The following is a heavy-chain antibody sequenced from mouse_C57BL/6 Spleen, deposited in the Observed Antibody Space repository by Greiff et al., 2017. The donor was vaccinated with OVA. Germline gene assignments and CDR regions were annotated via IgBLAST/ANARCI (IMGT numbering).Heavy chain of an antibody. J-gene: IGHJ4*01. CDR1: GYSITSGYY. V-gene: IGHV3-6*01. Sequence: EVQLQESGPGLVKPSQSLSLTCSVTGYSITSGYYWNWIRQFPGNKLEWMGYISYDGSNNYNPSLKNRISITRDTSKYQFFLKLNSVTTEDTATXDCARDGNYVRDYYAMDYWGQGTSVTVSS. CDR3: ARDGNYVRDYYAMDY. D-gene: IGHD2-1*01. CDR2: ISYDGSN.